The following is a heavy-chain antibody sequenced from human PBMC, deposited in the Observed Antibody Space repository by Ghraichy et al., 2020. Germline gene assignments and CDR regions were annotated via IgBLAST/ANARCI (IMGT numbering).Heavy chain of an antibody. CDR2: IGTAGDT. CDR3: ARDSGYYDSSGYWRYYGMDV. J-gene: IGHJ6*02. CDR1: GFTFSSYD. Sequence: LSLTCAASGFTFSSYDMHWVRQATGKGLEWVSAIGTAGDTYYPGSVKGRFTISRENAKNSLYLQMNSLRAGDTAVYYCARDSGYYDSSGYWRYYGMDVWGQGTTVTVSS. D-gene: IGHD3-22*01. V-gene: IGHV3-13*01.